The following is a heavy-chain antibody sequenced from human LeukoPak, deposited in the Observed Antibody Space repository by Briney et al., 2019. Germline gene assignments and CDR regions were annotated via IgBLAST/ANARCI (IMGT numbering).Heavy chain of an antibody. Sequence: GGSLRLSCAASGFTFSDHSINWVRQAPGKGLEWVGRATNKANNYTSQYAASVKDRFTISRDDSKNTLYLQMNSLKTEDTAVYYCTTGGRTIFGVASWGKGTTVTVSS. D-gene: IGHD3-3*01. CDR1: GFTFSDHS. CDR3: TTGGRTIFGVAS. V-gene: IGHV3-72*01. J-gene: IGHJ6*04. CDR2: ATNKANNYTS.